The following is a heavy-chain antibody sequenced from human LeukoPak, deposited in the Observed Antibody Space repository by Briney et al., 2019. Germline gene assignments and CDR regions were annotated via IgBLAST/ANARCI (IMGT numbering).Heavy chain of an antibody. D-gene: IGHD3-10*01. J-gene: IGHJ4*02. Sequence: ASVKVCCKASGGTFSSYAISWVRQAPGPGLEWMGRIIPILGIANYAQKFQGRVTITADKSTSTAYMELSSLRSEDTAVYYCARDRRFYGSGSYAIDYWGQGTLVTVSS. V-gene: IGHV1-69*04. CDR3: ARDRRFYGSGSYAIDY. CDR2: IIPILGIA. CDR1: GGTFSSYA.